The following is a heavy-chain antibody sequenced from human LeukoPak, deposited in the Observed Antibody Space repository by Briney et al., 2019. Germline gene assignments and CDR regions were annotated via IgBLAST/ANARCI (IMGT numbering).Heavy chain of an antibody. CDR2: IYHSGST. V-gene: IGHV4-38-2*01. J-gene: IGHJ6*03. Sequence: SETLSLTCAVSGYSISSGYYLGWIRQPPGKGLEWIGSIYHSGSTYYNPSLKSRVTISVDTSKNQFSLKLSSVTAADTAVYYCARVFPTGHYYYMDVWGKGTTVTVSS. D-gene: IGHD1-14*01. CDR1: GYSISSGYY. CDR3: ARVFPTGHYYYMDV.